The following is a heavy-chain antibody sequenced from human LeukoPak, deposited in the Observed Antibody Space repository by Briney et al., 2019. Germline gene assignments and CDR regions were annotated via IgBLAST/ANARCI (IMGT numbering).Heavy chain of an antibody. CDR3: ANSRMALGPLEV. CDR2: IYYSGST. CDR1: GGSISSHY. Sequence: SETLSLTCTVSGGSISSHYWSWIRQPPEKGLEWIGYIYYSGSTYYNPSLKSRVTISVDTSKKQFSLKLTSVTAADTAAYHCANSRMALGPLEVWGQGTTVTVSS. D-gene: IGHD3-16*01. J-gene: IGHJ6*02. V-gene: IGHV4-59*04.